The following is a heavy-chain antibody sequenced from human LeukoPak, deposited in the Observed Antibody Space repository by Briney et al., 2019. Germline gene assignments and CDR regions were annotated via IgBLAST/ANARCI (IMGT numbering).Heavy chain of an antibody. Sequence: GESLKISCKGSGYRFTSYWIGWVRQMPGKGLEWMGIIYSGDSDTRYSPSFQGQVTISADKSISTAYLQWSSLKASDTAMYYCARQYSGSPLGFDYWGQGTLVTVSS. CDR2: IYSGDSDT. V-gene: IGHV5-51*01. CDR3: ARQYSGSPLGFDY. D-gene: IGHD1-26*01. J-gene: IGHJ4*02. CDR1: GYRFTSYW.